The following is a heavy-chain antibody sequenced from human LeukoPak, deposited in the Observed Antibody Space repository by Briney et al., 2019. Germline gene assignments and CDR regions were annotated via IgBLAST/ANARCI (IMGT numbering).Heavy chain of an antibody. V-gene: IGHV4-39*07. J-gene: IGHJ4*02. Sequence: SETLSLTCTVSDGSISSSSYYWGWIRQPPGKGLEWIGSIYYSGSTYYNPSLKSRVTISVDTSKNQFSLKLSSVTAADTAVYYCARGIIDDFWSGYPGNYFDYWGQGTLVTVSS. D-gene: IGHD3-3*01. CDR1: DGSISSSSYY. CDR2: IYYSGST. CDR3: ARGIIDDFWSGYPGNYFDY.